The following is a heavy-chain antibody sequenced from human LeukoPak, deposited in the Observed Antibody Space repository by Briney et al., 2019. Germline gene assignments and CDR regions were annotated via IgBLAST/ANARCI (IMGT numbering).Heavy chain of an antibody. Sequence: PGGSLRLSCAASGFTFSSYAMHWVRQAPGKGLEWVAVISYDGSNKYYADSVKGRFTISRDNSKNTLYLQMNSLRAEDTAVYYCARDMSSAGEDSVYWGQGTLVTVSS. CDR3: ARDMSSAGEDSVY. CDR2: ISYDGSNK. V-gene: IGHV3-30-3*01. CDR1: GFTFSSYA. D-gene: IGHD3-16*01. J-gene: IGHJ4*02.